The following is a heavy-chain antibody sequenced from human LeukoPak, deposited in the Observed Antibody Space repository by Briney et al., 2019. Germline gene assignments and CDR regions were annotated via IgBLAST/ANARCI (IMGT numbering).Heavy chain of an antibody. J-gene: IGHJ4*02. Sequence: QPGGSLRLTCAASGFMFSSFSMSWVRHVPGKGLEWVSTISAGGSTYYADSVKGRFTISRDNSKNTLFLQMSSLRAEDTAIYYCAKRPAAVRGVIPYLDYWGQGTLVTVSS. CDR3: AKRPAAVRGVIPYLDY. CDR1: GFMFSSFS. CDR2: ISAGGST. D-gene: IGHD3-10*02. V-gene: IGHV3-23*01.